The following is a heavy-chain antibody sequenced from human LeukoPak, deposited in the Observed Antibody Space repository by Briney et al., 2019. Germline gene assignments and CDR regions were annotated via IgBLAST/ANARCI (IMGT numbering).Heavy chain of an antibody. V-gene: IGHV3-74*01. CDR3: VGARTVMAAN. J-gene: IGHJ4*02. Sequence: GGSLRLSCAASGFTFSSYWMHWVRQAPGKGLVWVSRISSDGSSISYAGSVKGRFTISRDNAKNTLYLQMNSLRAEDTAVYYCVGARTVMAANWGQGTLVTVSS. CDR1: GFTFSSYW. D-gene: IGHD5-18*01. CDR2: ISSDGSSI.